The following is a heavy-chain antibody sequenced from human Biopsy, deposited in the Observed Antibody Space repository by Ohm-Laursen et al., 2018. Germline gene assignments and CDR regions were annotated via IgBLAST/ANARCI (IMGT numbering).Heavy chain of an antibody. CDR2: INQSGST. CDR3: VRGSGYFKLDV. Sequence: SETLSLTCPVNGESSSGYFWNWIRQPPGKGLEWIGEINQSGSTKYNPSLKRRATLSADSSNSQFSLRLTSVTAADTAIYYCVRGSGYFKLDVWGQGTTVTVSS. D-gene: IGHD5-12*01. CDR1: GESSSGYF. V-gene: IGHV4-34*01. J-gene: IGHJ6*02.